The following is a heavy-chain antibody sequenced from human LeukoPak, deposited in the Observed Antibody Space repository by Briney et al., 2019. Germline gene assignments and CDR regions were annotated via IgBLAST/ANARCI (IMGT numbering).Heavy chain of an antibody. CDR3: AREGHIVVVPAAIPLFDY. Sequence: PSETLSLTCTVSGGSISSYYWSWIRQPAGKGLEWIGRIYTSGSTNYNPSLKSRVTMSVDTSKNQFSLKLSSVTAAGTAVYYCAREGHIVVVPAAIPLFDYWGQGTLVTVSS. V-gene: IGHV4-4*07. CDR1: GGSISSYY. D-gene: IGHD2-2*01. J-gene: IGHJ4*02. CDR2: IYTSGST.